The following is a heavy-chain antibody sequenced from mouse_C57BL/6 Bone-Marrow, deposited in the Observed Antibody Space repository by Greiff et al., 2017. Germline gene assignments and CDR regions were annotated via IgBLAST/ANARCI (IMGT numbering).Heavy chain of an antibody. D-gene: IGHD2-1*01. CDR3: ARHEIYYGTMDY. V-gene: IGHV1-62-2*01. CDR2: FYPGSGSI. J-gene: IGHJ4*01. Sequence: VKLVESGAELVKPGASVKLSCKASGYTFTEYTIHWVKQRSGQGLEWIGWFYPGSGSIKYNEKFKDKATLTADKSSSTVYMELSRLTSEDSAVYFCARHEIYYGTMDYWGQGTSVTVSS. CDR1: GYTFTEYT.